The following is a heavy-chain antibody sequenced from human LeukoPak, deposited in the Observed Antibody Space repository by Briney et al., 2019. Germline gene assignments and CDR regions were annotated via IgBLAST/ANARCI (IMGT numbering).Heavy chain of an antibody. V-gene: IGHV4-61*02. Sequence: PSETLSLTCTVSGGSISSGSYYWSWIRQPAGKGLEWIGRVYASGSTNYNPSLKSRVTISVDTSKNQFSLKLSSVTAADTAVYYCARAQSGFYYYMDVWGKGTTVTVSS. CDR1: GGSISSGSYY. CDR2: VYASGST. D-gene: IGHD1-26*01. J-gene: IGHJ6*03. CDR3: ARAQSGFYYYMDV.